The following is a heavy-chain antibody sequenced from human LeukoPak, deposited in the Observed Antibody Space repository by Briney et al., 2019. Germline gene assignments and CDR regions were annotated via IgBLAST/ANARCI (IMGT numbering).Heavy chain of an antibody. Sequence: QTGGSLTRSCAASGFTFSSYGMHWLRQAPGKGLEWVAGISYDGSNKLYADSVKGRFTISRDNSKNTLYLQMNSLRAEDTAVYYCANSLVASDAFDIWGQGTMVTVSS. V-gene: IGHV3-30*18. D-gene: IGHD5-12*01. CDR2: ISYDGSNK. CDR3: ANSLVASDAFDI. CDR1: GFTFSSYG. J-gene: IGHJ3*02.